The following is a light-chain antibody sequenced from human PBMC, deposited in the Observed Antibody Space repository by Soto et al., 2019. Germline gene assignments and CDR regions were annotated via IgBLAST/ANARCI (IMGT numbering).Light chain of an antibody. J-gene: IGKJ2*01. V-gene: IGKV3-11*01. CDR3: QHRGEWPRT. Sequence: EIVLTQSPATLCLSPGERATLSCRASQSVSYYLAWYQQKLGQAPRPLIYGASNRATGIPARFTASGSGTDFTLTISTLKPEDFEVYYCQHRGEWPRTFGQGTKLEIK. CDR1: QSVSYY. CDR2: GAS.